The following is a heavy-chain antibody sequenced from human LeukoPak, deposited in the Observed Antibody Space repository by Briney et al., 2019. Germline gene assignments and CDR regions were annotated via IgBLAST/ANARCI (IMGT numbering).Heavy chain of an antibody. J-gene: IGHJ4*01. V-gene: IGHV1-46*01. CDR1: GYSFTSYY. D-gene: IGHD4-17*01. CDR3: ARRNYGDHLDY. CDR2: INPSGGYT. Sequence: ASVKVSCMASGYSFTSYYIHWVRQAPGQGLEWMGIINPSGGYTSYAQKFQDRVTMTRDTSTSIVYMEVSSLRSDDTAVYYCARRNYGDHLDYWGQGTLVTVSS.